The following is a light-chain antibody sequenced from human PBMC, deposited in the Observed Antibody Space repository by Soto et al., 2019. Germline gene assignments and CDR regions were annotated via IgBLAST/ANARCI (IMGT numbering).Light chain of an antibody. CDR3: QQYYSFWT. CDR1: QGISSY. J-gene: IGKJ1*01. V-gene: IGKV1-5*03. Sequence: IQLTQSPSSLSASVGDRVTITCRASQGISSYLAWYQQKPGKAPKLLIYKASSLEGGVPSRFSGRGSGTEFTLTISSLQPDDFATYYCQQYYSFWTFGQGTKVDIK. CDR2: KAS.